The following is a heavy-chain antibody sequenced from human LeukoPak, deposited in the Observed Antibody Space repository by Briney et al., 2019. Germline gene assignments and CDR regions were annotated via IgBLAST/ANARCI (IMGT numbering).Heavy chain of an antibody. CDR2: IYYSGST. D-gene: IGHD3-16*01. V-gene: IGHV4-39*07. Sequence: PSETLSLTCTVSGGSISSDSYYRAWIRQPPGKGLEWIASIYYSGSTYYNPSLKSRITMSVDTSKNQFSLQLRSMTAADTAVYFCARATDDEFYLYYGMDVWGQGTTVTVSS. J-gene: IGHJ6*02. CDR3: ARATDDEFYLYYGMDV. CDR1: GGSISSDSYY.